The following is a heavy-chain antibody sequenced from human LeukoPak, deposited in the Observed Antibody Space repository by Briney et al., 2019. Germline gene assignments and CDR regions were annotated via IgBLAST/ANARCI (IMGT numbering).Heavy chain of an antibody. CDR3: ARASSDFWSGYYSRGKYYYYYYMDV. D-gene: IGHD3-3*01. CDR2: IYYSGST. CDR1: GGSISSSSYY. J-gene: IGHJ6*03. Sequence: SETLSLTCTVSGGSISSSSYYWGWIRQPPGKGLEWIGSIYYSGSTYYNPSLKSRVTISVDTSKNQSSLKLSSVTAADTAVYYCARASSDFWSGYYSRGKYYYYYYMDVWGKGTTVTVSS. V-gene: IGHV4-39*07.